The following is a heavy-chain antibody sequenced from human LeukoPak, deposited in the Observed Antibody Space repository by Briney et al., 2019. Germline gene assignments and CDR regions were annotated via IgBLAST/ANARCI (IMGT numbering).Heavy chain of an antibody. CDR1: GFTFSSYT. J-gene: IGHJ4*02. CDR2: INWNGGST. D-gene: IGHD3-9*01. Sequence: GGSLRLSCAASGFTFSSYTMNWVRQAPGQGLEWVSGINWNGGSTGYADSVKGRFTISRDNAKNSLYLQMNSLRAEDTALYYCAREKNPFDWLSLDLDYWGQGTLVTVSS. CDR3: AREKNPFDWLSLDLDY. V-gene: IGHV3-20*04.